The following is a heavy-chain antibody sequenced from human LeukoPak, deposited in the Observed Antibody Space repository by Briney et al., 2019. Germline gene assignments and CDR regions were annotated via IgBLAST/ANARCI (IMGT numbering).Heavy chain of an antibody. J-gene: IGHJ4*02. V-gene: IGHV3-66*01. CDR1: GFTVSSNY. CDR2: IYSGGST. D-gene: IGHD3-10*01. Sequence: PGGSLRLSCAASGFTVSSNYMSWVRQAPGKGLEWVSVIYSGGSTYYADSVKGRFTISRDNSKNTLYLQMNSLRAEDTAVYYCARTTMVRGVINFDYWGQGTLVTVSS. CDR3: ARTTMVRGVINFDY.